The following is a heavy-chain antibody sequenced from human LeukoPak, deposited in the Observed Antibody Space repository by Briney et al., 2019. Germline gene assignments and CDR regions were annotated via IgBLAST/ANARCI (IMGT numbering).Heavy chain of an antibody. CDR2: IWNAGTNT. J-gene: IGHJ4*02. CDR3: AGDTPPGGDYYFDY. CDR1: GFSFSTYG. V-gene: IGHV3-33*01. D-gene: IGHD3-16*01. Sequence: GGSLRLSCAASGFSFSTYGMHWVRQAPGKGLEGVALIWNAGTNTYYADSVKGRFTISRDNSKNTLYLQMNSLRAEDTAVYYCAGDTPPGGDYYFDYWGQGTLVIVSS.